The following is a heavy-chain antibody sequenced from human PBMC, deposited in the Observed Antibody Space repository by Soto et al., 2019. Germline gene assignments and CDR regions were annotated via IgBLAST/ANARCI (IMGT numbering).Heavy chain of an antibody. D-gene: IGHD6-6*01. CDR3: ALTRSDSSSTYSFDN. V-gene: IGHV2-70*11. J-gene: IGHJ4*02. CDR1: GFSLRTSGMC. CDR2: IDWDDDK. Sequence: SGPTLVNPTQTLTLTCTFSGFSLRTSGMCVSWIRQPPGKALEWLARIDWDDDKYYSTSLKTRLTISKDTSKNQVILTMTNMDPVDTATYYCALTRSDSSSTYSFDNGGQGTLVTVSS.